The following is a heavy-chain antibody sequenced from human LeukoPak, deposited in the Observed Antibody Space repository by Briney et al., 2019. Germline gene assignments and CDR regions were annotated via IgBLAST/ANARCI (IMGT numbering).Heavy chain of an antibody. CDR3: ARRGITYSTSFFDY. V-gene: IGHV4-39*01. CDR2: VYYTGST. CDR1: GGPINGGKDF. Sequence: PSETLSLTCTVSGGPINGGKDFWGWIRQPPGKGLEWIGSVYYTGSTYYNPSPQSRVTISVGPSQNELSLKVHSVTAADTAVYYCARRGITYSTSFFDYWGQGTLVTVSS. J-gene: IGHJ4*02. D-gene: IGHD2-2*01.